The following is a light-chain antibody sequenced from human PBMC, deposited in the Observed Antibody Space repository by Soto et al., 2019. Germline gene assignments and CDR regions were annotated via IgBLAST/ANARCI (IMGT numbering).Light chain of an antibody. CDR3: QXYTNWPPGT. CDR2: GAS. CDR1: QSVSSN. J-gene: IGKJ1*01. Sequence: EIVMTQSPATLSVSPGKRATLSCRASQSVSSNLAWYQQKPGQAPRLLIYGASTRATSIPPRFSGRGSGTXXXXXXXXXQSEDXAXXYCQXYTNWPPGTFDQGTKVEL. V-gene: IGKV3-15*01.